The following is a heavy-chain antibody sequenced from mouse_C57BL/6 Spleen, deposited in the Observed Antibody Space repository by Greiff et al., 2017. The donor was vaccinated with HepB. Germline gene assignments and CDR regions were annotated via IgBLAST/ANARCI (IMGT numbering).Heavy chain of an antibody. V-gene: IGHV1-63*01. CDR3: ARGGTTVVANYYAMDY. D-gene: IGHD1-1*01. CDR1: GYTFTNYW. J-gene: IGHJ4*01. Sequence: QVQLQQSGAELVRPGTSVKMSCKASGYTFTNYWIGWAKQRPGHGLEWIGDIYPGGGYTNYNEKFKGKATLTADTSSSTAYMQFSSLTSEDSAIYYCARGGTTVVANYYAMDYWGQGTSVTVSS. CDR2: IYPGGGYT.